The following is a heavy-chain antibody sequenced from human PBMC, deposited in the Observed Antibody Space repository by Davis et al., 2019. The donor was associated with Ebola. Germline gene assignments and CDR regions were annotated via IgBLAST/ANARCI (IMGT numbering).Heavy chain of an antibody. D-gene: IGHD3-22*01. CDR1: GFTFSSYE. J-gene: IGHJ3*02. V-gene: IGHV3-48*03. CDR2: ISSSGSTI. CDR3: ARDGSQDMIVVVPDAFDI. Sequence: SLNISCAASGFTFSSYEMNWLRQAPGKGLEWVSYISSSGSTIYYADSVKDRFTISRDNAKNSLYLQMNSLRAEDTAVYYCARDGSQDMIVVVPDAFDIWGQGTMVTVSS.